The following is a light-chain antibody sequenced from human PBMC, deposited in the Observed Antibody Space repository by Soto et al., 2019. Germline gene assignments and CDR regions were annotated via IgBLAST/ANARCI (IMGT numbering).Light chain of an antibody. CDR1: GSDLGAFNF. J-gene: IGLJ3*02. CDR3: CSHAGTYMV. CDR2: GVT. Sequence: QSALTQPRSVSGSPGQSVTVSCTGTGSDLGAFNFVSWYQHHPGKAPKLMIYGVTKRPSGVPDRFSGSKSGNTASLTISGLQAEDEADYYCCSHAGTYMVLGGGTKVTVL. V-gene: IGLV2-11*01.